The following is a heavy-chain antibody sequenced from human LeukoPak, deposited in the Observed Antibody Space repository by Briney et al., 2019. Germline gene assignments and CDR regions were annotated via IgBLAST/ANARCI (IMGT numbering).Heavy chain of an antibody. Sequence: ASVKVSCKVSGYTLTELSMHWVRQAPGKGLEWMGGFDPEDGETIYAQKFQGRVTMTEDTSTDTAYMELSSLRSGDTAVYYCATVSSGGVGPDYWGQGTLVTVSS. CDR2: FDPEDGET. D-gene: IGHD6-19*01. J-gene: IGHJ4*02. V-gene: IGHV1-24*01. CDR3: ATVSSGGVGPDY. CDR1: GYTLTELS.